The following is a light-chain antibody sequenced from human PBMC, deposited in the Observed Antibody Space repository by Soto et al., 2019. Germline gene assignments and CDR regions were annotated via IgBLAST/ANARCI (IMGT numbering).Light chain of an antibody. CDR1: QSASTF. J-gene: IGKJ1*01. CDR3: QQYHRYAVT. Sequence: DIQMTQSPSTLSASVGDRVTITCRASQSASTFLAWYQQKPGQAPKLLIYDASTLQSGVPSRFSASGSGTEFALTISGLQPDDFAVYYCQQYHRYAVTFGQGTKVEIK. CDR2: DAS. V-gene: IGKV1-5*01.